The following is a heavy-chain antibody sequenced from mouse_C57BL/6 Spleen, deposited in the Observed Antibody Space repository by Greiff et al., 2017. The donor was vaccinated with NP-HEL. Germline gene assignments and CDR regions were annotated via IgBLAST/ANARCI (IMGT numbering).Heavy chain of an antibody. D-gene: IGHD2-4*01. Sequence: QVQLQQPGAELVRPGSSVKLSCKASGYTFTSYWMDWVKQRPGQGLEWIGNIYPSDSETHYNQKFKDKATLTVDKSSSTAYMQLSSLTSEDSAVYYCARNYDYDSYWYFDVWGTGTTVTVSS. V-gene: IGHV1-61*01. CDR1: GYTFTSYW. CDR2: IYPSDSET. J-gene: IGHJ1*03. CDR3: ARNYDYDSYWYFDV.